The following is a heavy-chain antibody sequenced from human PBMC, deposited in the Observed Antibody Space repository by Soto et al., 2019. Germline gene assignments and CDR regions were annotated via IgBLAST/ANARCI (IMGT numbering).Heavy chain of an antibody. CDR2: ISWNSGSI. CDR3: AKEKQERYYYGMDV. Sequence: GVSLRLSCAASGFTFDDYAMHWVRQAPGKGLEWVSGISWNSGSIGYADSVKGRFTISRDNAKNSLYLQMNSLRAEDTALYYCAKEKQERYYYGMDVWGKGTTVTVSS. J-gene: IGHJ6*04. CDR1: GFTFDDYA. D-gene: IGHD6-13*01. V-gene: IGHV3-9*01.